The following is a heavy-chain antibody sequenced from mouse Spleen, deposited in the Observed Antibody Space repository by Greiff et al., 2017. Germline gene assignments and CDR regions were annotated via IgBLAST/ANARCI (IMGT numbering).Heavy chain of an antibody. CDR3: AREKYGNYEYFDV. J-gene: IGHJ1*01. D-gene: IGHD2-10*02. Sequence: VQLKESGPGLVAPSQSLSITCTVSGFSLTSYGVHWVRQPPGKGLEWLGVIWAGGSTNYNSALMSRLSISKDNSKSQVFLKMNSLQTDDTAMYYCAREKYGNYEYFDVWGAGTTVTVSS. V-gene: IGHV2-9*02. CDR1: GFSLTSYG. CDR2: IWAGGST.